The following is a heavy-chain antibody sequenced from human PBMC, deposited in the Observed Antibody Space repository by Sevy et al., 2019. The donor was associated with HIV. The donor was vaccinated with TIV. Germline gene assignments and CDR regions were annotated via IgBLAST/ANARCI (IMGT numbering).Heavy chain of an antibody. D-gene: IGHD3-22*01. V-gene: IGHV1-69*04. J-gene: IGHJ6*02. Sequence: ASVKVSCKASGVTFSSYAISWVRQAPGQGLEWMGRIIPILGIANYAQKFQGRVTITADKSTSTAYMELSSLRSEDTAVYYCAREPPGEYYYDSSGYLTHYGMDVWGHGTTVTVSS. CDR1: GVTFSSYA. CDR2: IIPILGIA. CDR3: AREPPGEYYYDSSGYLTHYGMDV.